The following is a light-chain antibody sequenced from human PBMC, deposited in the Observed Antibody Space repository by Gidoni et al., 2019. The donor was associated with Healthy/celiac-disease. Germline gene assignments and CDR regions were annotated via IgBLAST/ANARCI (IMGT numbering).Light chain of an antibody. J-gene: IGLJ1*01. CDR2: RNN. CDR3: AAWDDSLREV. V-gene: IGLV1-47*01. Sequence: QSVLTQPHPASGTPGQRVTISCSGSSSNIVSNYIYWYQQLPGTAPKLLIYRNNQQPSGVPDRFSGSKSGTSASLAISGLRSEDEADYYCAAWDDSLREVFGTGTKVTV. CDR1: SSNIVSNY.